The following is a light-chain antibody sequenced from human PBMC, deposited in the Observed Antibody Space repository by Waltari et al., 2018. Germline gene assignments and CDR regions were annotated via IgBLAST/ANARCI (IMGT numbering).Light chain of an antibody. CDR3: SSFVGGTTYLL. V-gene: IGLV2-23*01. CDR1: GSF. CDR2: DDI. Sequence: QSALTQPASVSGSPGRSITIPCIVGGSFASWYQQPPGKAPKPMIYDDIRRPSGVSNRFSASKSDNTASLTISGLQADDEAVYYCSSFVGGTTYLLIGGGTRLTVL. J-gene: IGLJ2*01.